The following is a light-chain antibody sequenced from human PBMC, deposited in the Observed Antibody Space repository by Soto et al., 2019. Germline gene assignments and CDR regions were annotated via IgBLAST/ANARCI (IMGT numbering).Light chain of an antibody. CDR2: DGS. V-gene: IGLV2-23*01. CDR1: SSDVGSYNL. Sequence: QSALTQPASVSGSPGQSITISCTGTSSDVGSYNLVSWYQQHPGNAPQLLIYDGSKRPSGVSNSLSGSKTGNTASLPISGLLPAEEEAYYCCSYAASSSTVVFGGGTKVTVL. J-gene: IGLJ2*01. CDR3: CSYAASSSTVV.